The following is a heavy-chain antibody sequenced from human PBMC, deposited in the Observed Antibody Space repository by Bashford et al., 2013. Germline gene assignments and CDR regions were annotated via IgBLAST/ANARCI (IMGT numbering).Heavy chain of an antibody. CDR1: GFTFSRSS. V-gene: IGHV1-58*02. CDR3: AREIQVYDSSGYNYFDH. D-gene: IGHD3-22*01. J-gene: IGHJ4*02. CDR2: IVLETQNT. Sequence: SVKVSCKASGFTFSRSSMQWVRQTRGQRLEWIGWIVLETQNTNYAQKFQGRVTMTRDTFTNTVYMELRSLTSDDTAVYFCAREIQVYDSSGYNYFDHWGQGTLVTVSS.